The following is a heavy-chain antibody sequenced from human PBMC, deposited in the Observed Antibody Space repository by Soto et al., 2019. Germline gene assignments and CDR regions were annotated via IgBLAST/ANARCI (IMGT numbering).Heavy chain of an antibody. CDR3: GRIAAAGPHNWFDP. J-gene: IGHJ5*02. CDR2: ISAYNGNT. V-gene: IGHV1-18*01. D-gene: IGHD6-13*01. CDR1: GYSFTSYG. Sequence: ASVKVCCEASGYSFTSYGISWVRQAPGQGLEWMGWISAYNGNTNYAQKLQGRVTMTTDTSTSTAYMELRSLRSDDTAVYYCGRIAAAGPHNWFDPWGQGTLVTVSS.